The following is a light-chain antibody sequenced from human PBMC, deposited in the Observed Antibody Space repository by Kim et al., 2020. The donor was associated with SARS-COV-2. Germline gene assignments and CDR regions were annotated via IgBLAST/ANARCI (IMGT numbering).Light chain of an antibody. Sequence: DIQLTQSPSSLSASVGDRVTITCRTNEAISGYLNWYQVKPGKAPKLLIFTTSNLQSGVPSRFSGSGSGTDFTLTISSLQREDFATYYCQQSYTTLLYSFGPGTKLEIK. J-gene: IGKJ2*01. V-gene: IGKV1-39*01. CDR1: EAISGY. CDR3: QQSYTTLLYS. CDR2: TTS.